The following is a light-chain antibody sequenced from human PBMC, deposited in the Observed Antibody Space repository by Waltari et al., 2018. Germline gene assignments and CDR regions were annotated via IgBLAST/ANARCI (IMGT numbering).Light chain of an antibody. CDR1: QSVSRA. CDR2: GAS. J-gene: IGKJ1*01. V-gene: IGKV3-20*01. CDR3: QHYVSVPVT. Sequence: EIVLTQSPGTLSLSPGESATPSCRARQSVSRALAWYQQNPGQAPRLLIYGASNRATGIPDRFSGSGSGTDFSLIISRLEPEDFAVYYCQHYVSVPVTFGQGTKVEIK.